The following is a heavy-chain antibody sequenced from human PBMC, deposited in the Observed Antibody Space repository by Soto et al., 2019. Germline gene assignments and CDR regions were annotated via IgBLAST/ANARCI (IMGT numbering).Heavy chain of an antibody. CDR1: GFTFSSYG. CDR2: ISYDGSNT. D-gene: IGHD5-18*01. J-gene: IGHJ4*02. CDR3: AKDQGGYSYGSDY. Sequence: QVQLVESGGGVVQPGRSLRLSCAASGFTFSSYGMHWVRQAPGKGLEWVAVISYDGSNTYYADSVKGRFTISRDNSKNTLYLQMNSLRAEDTAVYYCAKDQGGYSYGSDYWGQGTLVTVSS. V-gene: IGHV3-30*18.